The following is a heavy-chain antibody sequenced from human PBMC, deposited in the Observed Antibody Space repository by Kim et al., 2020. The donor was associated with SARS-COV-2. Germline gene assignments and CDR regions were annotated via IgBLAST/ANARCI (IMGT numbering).Heavy chain of an antibody. J-gene: IGHJ6*02. V-gene: IGHV4-59*13. CDR1: GGSISSYY. Sequence: SETLSLTCTVSGGSISSYYWSWIRQPPGKGLEWIGYIYYSGSTNYNPSLKSRVTISVDTSKNQSSLKLSSVTAADTAVYYCARAHIQLWPYDYAMDVWGQETTVTASS. CDR3: ARAHIQLWPYDYAMDV. CDR2: IYYSGST. D-gene: IGHD5-18*01.